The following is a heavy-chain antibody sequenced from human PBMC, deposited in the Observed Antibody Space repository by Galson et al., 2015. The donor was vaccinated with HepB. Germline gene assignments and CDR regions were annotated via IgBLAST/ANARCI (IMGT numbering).Heavy chain of an antibody. V-gene: IGHV3-11*06. Sequence: SLRLSCAASGFTFGDYFMSWIRQAPGKGLQWVSYISGNSNFTDYAGSVKGRFTISRDNAKNSLFLQMNSLRVEDRAVYYCARQVRPGLGATAYWGQGTLVTVSS. CDR3: ARQVRPGLGATAY. CDR1: GFTFGDYF. J-gene: IGHJ4*02. D-gene: IGHD1-26*01. CDR2: ISGNSNFT.